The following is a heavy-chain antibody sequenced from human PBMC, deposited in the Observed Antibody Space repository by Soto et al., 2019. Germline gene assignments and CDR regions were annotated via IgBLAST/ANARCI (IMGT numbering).Heavy chain of an antibody. J-gene: IGHJ4*02. CDR2: IFSSGST. Sequence: SETLSLTCTVSGGSINTFYWSWVRQPAGKGLEWIGRIFSSGSTSFNPSLESRVAMSVDASKNHFSLNLSSVTAADMAVYYCAREGSYSAYNFAHGIQLWSFDFWGQGALVTVSS. V-gene: IGHV4-4*07. CDR1: GGSINTFY. CDR3: AREGSYSAYNFAHGIQLWSFDF. D-gene: IGHD5-12*01.